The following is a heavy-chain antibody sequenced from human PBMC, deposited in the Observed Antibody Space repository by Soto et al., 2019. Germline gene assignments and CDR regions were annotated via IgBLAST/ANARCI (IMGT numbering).Heavy chain of an antibody. J-gene: IGHJ4*02. D-gene: IGHD3-22*01. CDR2: IYYSGST. CDR3: ARGGNYYDSSGYYFDY. Sequence: SETLSLTCTVSGGSISSYYWSWIRQPPGKGLEWIGYIYYSGSTNYNPSLKSRVTISVDTSKNQFSLKLSSVTAADTAVYYCARGGNYYDSSGYYFDYWGQGTLVTVSS. CDR1: GGSISSYY. V-gene: IGHV4-59*08.